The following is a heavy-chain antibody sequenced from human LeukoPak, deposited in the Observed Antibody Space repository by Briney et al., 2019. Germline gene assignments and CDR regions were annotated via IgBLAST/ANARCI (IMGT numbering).Heavy chain of an antibody. D-gene: IGHD6-13*01. CDR2: ISSSSSYI. J-gene: IGHJ1*01. CDR1: GFTFSSYS. Sequence: PGGSLRLSCAASGFTFSSYSMNWVRQAPGKGLEWVSSISSSSSYIYYADSVKGRFTISRDNAKNSLYLQMNSLRAEDTAVYYCASTIAAAGLFQHWGQGTLVTVSS. CDR3: ASTIAAAGLFQH. V-gene: IGHV3-21*01.